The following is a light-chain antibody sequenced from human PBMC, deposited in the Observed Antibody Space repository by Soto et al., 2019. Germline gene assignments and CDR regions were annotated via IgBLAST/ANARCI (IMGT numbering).Light chain of an antibody. Sequence: DIQMTQSPSSLSASVGDRVTITCRASQGIYNYLAWYQQKPGKAPKLLIYAASTLEAGVPSRFSGSGSGTDFTLTISSLQPEDVATYYCHKYKRALLTVGQRTRLEIK. CDR1: QGIYNY. V-gene: IGKV1-27*01. CDR2: AAS. CDR3: HKYKRALLT. J-gene: IGKJ5*01.